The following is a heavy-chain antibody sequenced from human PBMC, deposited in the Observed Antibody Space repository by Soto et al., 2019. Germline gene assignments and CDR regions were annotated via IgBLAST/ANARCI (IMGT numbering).Heavy chain of an antibody. CDR1: GYTFTNYG. CDR3: ARTTHEEPTFDY. CDR2: VTGYDGNA. J-gene: IGHJ4*02. V-gene: IGHV1-18*01. Sequence: QVQLVQSGAEVRKPGASVTVSCKASGYTFTNYGISWVRQAPGQGPEWMGWVTGYDGNANYEQRFQGRVTMTTDTPSNTAYMDLRLLISDDTAVYYCARTTHEEPTFDYWGQGTLVTVSS. D-gene: IGHD1-26*01.